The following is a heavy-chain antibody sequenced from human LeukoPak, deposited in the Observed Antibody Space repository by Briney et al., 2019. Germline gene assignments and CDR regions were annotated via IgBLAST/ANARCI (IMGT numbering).Heavy chain of an antibody. CDR1: GFTFSSYG. D-gene: IGHD6-19*01. V-gene: IGHV3-33*01. Sequence: PGGSLRLSCAASGFTFSSYGMHWVRQAPGRGLEWVAVIWYDGSNKYYADSAKGRFTISRDNSKNTVSLQMNSLRAEDTAVYYCASGAVAGTGDYWGQGTLVTVSS. J-gene: IGHJ4*02. CDR2: IWYDGSNK. CDR3: ASGAVAGTGDY.